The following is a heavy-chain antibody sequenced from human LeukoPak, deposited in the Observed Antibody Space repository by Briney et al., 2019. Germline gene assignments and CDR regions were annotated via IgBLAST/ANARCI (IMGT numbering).Heavy chain of an antibody. Sequence: GGSLRLSCAASGFTVSNNYMSWVRQAPGKGLEWVSVMYSGSSTYYADSVKGRFTISRDNSKNTLYLQMNSLRAEDTAVYYCAKPQLVRGDFDYWGQGTLVTVSS. CDR1: GFTVSNNY. CDR2: MYSGSST. V-gene: IGHV3-53*01. J-gene: IGHJ4*02. D-gene: IGHD6-13*01. CDR3: AKPQLVRGDFDY.